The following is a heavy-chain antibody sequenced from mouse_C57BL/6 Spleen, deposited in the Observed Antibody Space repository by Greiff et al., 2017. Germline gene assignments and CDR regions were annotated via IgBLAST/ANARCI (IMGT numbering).Heavy chain of an antibody. CDR3: ARQGDGYYSYYFDY. J-gene: IGHJ2*01. Sequence: DVMLVESGGDLVKPGGSLKLSCAASGFTFSSYGMSWVRQTPDKRLEWVATISSGGSYTYYPDSVKGRFTISRDNAKNTLYLQMSSLKSEDTAMYYCARQGDGYYSYYFDYWGQGTTLTVSS. CDR1: GFTFSSYG. D-gene: IGHD2-3*01. CDR2: ISSGGSYT. V-gene: IGHV5-6*02.